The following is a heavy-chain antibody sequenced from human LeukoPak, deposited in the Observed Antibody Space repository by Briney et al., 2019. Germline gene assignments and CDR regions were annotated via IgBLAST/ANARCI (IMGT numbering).Heavy chain of an antibody. J-gene: IGHJ4*02. V-gene: IGHV3-23*01. CDR3: ARDRSSGWYSTAGRFDY. CDR2: ISGSGGST. Sequence: GGSLRLSCAASGFTFSSYAMSWVRQAPGKGLEWVSAISGSGGSTYYADSVKGRFTISRDNAKNSLYLQMNSLRAEDTAVYYCARDRSSGWYSTAGRFDYWGQGTLVTVSS. CDR1: GFTFSSYA. D-gene: IGHD6-19*01.